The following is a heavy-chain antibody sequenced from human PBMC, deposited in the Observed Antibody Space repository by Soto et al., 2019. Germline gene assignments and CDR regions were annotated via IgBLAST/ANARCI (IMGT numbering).Heavy chain of an antibody. V-gene: IGHV4-31*03. Sequence: SETLSLTCTVSGVSISSGGYFWSWIRQLPGKGLEWIGYIYYSGSTYYNPSLKSRVSISVEASMNQISLRLSSVTAADTAVYYCARNDHDSSPYLSRRQHALDIWGQGTMVTVSS. CDR2: IYYSGST. CDR1: GVSISSGGYF. D-gene: IGHD3-22*01. J-gene: IGHJ3*02. CDR3: ARNDHDSSPYLSRRQHALDI.